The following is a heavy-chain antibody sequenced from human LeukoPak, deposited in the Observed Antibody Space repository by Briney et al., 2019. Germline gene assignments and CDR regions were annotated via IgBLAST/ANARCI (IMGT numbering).Heavy chain of an antibody. Sequence: SETLSLTCAVSGYSISSGYYWGWIRQPPGKGLEWIGSIYHSGSTYYSPSLKSRVTISVDTSKNQFSLKLSSVTAADTAVYYCARLPAAIHWFDPWGQGTLVTVSS. CDR2: IYHSGST. J-gene: IGHJ5*02. CDR3: ARLPAAIHWFDP. D-gene: IGHD2-2*02. V-gene: IGHV4-38-2*01. CDR1: GYSISSGYY.